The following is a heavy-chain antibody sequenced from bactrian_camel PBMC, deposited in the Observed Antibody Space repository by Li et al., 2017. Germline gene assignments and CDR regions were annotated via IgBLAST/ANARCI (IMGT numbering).Heavy chain of an antibody. CDR2: IRAGVSP. D-gene: IGHD4*01. J-gene: IGHJ6*01. V-gene: IGHV3S54*01. CDR1: GTINNNLC. Sequence: HVQLVESGGGSVQTGGSLTLSCEASGTINNNLCMGWFREAPGKVREGVATIRAGVSPYVVDSVKGRFTISRDNAERTLYLQMHSLKIEDTAVYYCAAIYHTEYATCSSIGYWGQGTQVTVS. CDR3: AAIYHTEYATCSSIGY.